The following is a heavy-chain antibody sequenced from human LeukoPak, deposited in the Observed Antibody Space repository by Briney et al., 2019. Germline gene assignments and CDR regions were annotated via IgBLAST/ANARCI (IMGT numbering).Heavy chain of an antibody. Sequence: SETQSLTCAVYGGSFSGYYWSWIRQPPGKGLEWIGEINHSGSTNYNPSLKSRVTISVDTSKNQFSLKLSSVTAADTAVYYCARARNYYDSSGYRDAKHFDYWGQGTLVTVSS. CDR2: INHSGST. D-gene: IGHD3-22*01. CDR1: GGSFSGYY. CDR3: ARARNYYDSSGYRDAKHFDY. J-gene: IGHJ4*02. V-gene: IGHV4-34*01.